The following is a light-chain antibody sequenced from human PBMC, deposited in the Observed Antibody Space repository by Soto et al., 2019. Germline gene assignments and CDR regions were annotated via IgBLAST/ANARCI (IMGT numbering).Light chain of an antibody. Sequence: EIELTQPPGTLSLSPGERATLSCRASQSVISTYLAWYQQKPGQAPRVIIYGASSRATGIPDRFSGSGSGTDFTLTISRLEPEDFAVYYCQQYGSSPITLGQGTRLEIK. CDR3: QQYGSSPIT. J-gene: IGKJ5*01. CDR2: GAS. CDR1: QSVISTY. V-gene: IGKV3-20*01.